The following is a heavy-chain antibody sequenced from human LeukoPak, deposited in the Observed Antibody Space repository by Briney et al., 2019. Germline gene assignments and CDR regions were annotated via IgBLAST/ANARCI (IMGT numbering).Heavy chain of an antibody. CDR2: INHSGST. D-gene: IGHD3-16*02. CDR3: ARRRYDYVWGSYQNKRWFDY. CDR1: GGSFSGYY. V-gene: IGHV4-34*01. Sequence: PSETLSLTCAVYGGSFSGYYWSWIRQPPGKGLEWIGEINHSGSTNYNPSLKSRVTISVDTSKNQFSLKLSSVTAADTAVYYCARRRYDYVWGSYQNKRWFDYWGQGTLVTVSS. J-gene: IGHJ4*02.